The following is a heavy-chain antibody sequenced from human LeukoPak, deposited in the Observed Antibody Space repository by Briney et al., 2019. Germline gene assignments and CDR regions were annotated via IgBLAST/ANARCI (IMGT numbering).Heavy chain of an antibody. J-gene: IGHJ4*02. CDR2: ISSSGSTI. V-gene: IGHV3-48*03. CDR1: GFTFSSYE. CDR3: ARDFRDYGSRSTFDY. D-gene: IGHD3-10*01. Sequence: PGGSLRLSCAASGFTFSSYEMNWVRQAPGKGLEWVSYISSSGSTIYYADSVKGRFTISRDNAKNSLYLQMNSLRAEDTAVYYCARDFRDYGSRSTFDYWGQGTLVTVSS.